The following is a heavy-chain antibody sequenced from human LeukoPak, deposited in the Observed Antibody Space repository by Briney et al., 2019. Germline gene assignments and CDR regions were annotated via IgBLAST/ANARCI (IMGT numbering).Heavy chain of an antibody. D-gene: IGHD5-18*01. Sequence: ASVKVSCKASGGTFSSYAISWVRQAPGQGLEWMGGIIPIFGTANYAQKFQGRVTITTDESTGTAYMELSSLRSEDTAVYYCARSPRYSYGSLPLWGQGTLVTVSS. CDR2: IIPIFGTA. CDR1: GGTFSSYA. J-gene: IGHJ4*02. V-gene: IGHV1-69*05. CDR3: ARSPRYSYGSLPL.